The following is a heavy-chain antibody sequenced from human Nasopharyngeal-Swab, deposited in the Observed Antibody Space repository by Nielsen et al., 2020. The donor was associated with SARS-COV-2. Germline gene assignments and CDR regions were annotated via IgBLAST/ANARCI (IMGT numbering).Heavy chain of an antibody. Sequence: GESLKISCAASGFTFSSYAMSWVRQAPGKGLEWVSTISGSGDSTYYADSVKGRFTISRDNSRNTLYLQMNNLRAEDTAVYYCAKISHILTAYYPSDYWGQGTLVTVSS. J-gene: IGHJ4*02. CDR1: GFTFSSYA. CDR3: AKISHILTAYYPSDY. D-gene: IGHD3-9*01. CDR2: ISGSGDST. V-gene: IGHV3-23*01.